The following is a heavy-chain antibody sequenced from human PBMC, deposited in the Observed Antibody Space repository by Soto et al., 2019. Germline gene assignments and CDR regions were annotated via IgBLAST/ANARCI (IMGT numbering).Heavy chain of an antibody. CDR3: AFKRTFHSHS. V-gene: IGHV3-23*01. Sequence: XGSLRLSCAGAGFTISGYAMTWVRQAPGKGLDWVSVISTSGDRPDYADSVKGRFTISRDNSKNMLYLQMNSLRVEETAIYYCAFKRTFHSHSWGQGTPVTVSS. CDR1: GFTISGYA. CDR2: ISTSGDRP. J-gene: IGHJ5*01.